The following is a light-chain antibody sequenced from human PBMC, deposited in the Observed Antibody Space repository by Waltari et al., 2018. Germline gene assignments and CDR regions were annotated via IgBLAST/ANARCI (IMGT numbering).Light chain of an antibody. CDR3: SSYAGSVV. CDR1: SRDIGSYNV. Sequence: QSALTQPASVSGSRGPSITISCTGSSRDIGSYNVVSWYQHHPGKAPKLLIYGVNNRPSGVSNRFSGSKSGNTASLTISGLQAEDEADYYCSSYAGSVVFGRGTKLTVL. J-gene: IGLJ3*02. V-gene: IGLV2-23*02. CDR2: GVN.